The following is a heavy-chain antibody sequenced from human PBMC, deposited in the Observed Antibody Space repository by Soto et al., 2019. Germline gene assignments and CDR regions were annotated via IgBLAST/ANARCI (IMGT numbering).Heavy chain of an antibody. D-gene: IGHD1-26*01. CDR1: GDSISSGGYY. CDR2: IYYSGSS. V-gene: IGHV4-31*03. J-gene: IGHJ3*02. Sequence: KTSETLSLTCTVSGDSISSGGYYWSWIRQHPGKGLAWIGYIYYSGSSYYNPSLKSRLTMSVDTSKSQYSLKLISVTAADTAVYYCARDLYSGIYSAFDIWGQGIMVTVSS. CDR3: ARDLYSGIYSAFDI.